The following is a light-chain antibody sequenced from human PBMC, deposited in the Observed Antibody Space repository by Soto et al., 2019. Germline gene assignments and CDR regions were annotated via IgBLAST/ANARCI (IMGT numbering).Light chain of an antibody. CDR2: GAS. Sequence: EIVLKQSPGTLSLSPGERATLSCRASQSVSRSYLAWYQQKPGQAPRLLIYGASSRATGIPDRFSGSGSGTDFTLTISSLEPEDFAVYYCQQYGDFRTFGQGTKVEIK. V-gene: IGKV3-20*01. J-gene: IGKJ1*01. CDR1: QSVSRSY. CDR3: QQYGDFRT.